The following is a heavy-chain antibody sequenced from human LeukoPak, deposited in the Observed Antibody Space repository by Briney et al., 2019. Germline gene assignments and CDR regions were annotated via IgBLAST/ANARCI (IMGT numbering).Heavy chain of an antibody. CDR3: AKDLDKRVPWFDP. D-gene: IGHD3/OR15-3a*01. J-gene: IGHJ5*02. CDR2: ISYDGSNK. Sequence: GRSLRLSCAGSGFTFSNYGMHWVRQAPGKGLEWVAVISYDGSNKFYVDSVKGRFTISRDNSKKRLYLQMNSLRPEDTAVYYCAKDLDKRVPWFDPWGHGTLVSVSS. CDR1: GFTFSNYG. V-gene: IGHV3-30*18.